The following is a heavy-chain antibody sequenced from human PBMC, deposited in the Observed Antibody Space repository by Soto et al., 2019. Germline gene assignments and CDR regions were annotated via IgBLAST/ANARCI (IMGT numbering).Heavy chain of an antibody. CDR1: GATFSSYW. D-gene: IGHD3-9*01. CDR3: ARAETYYDILTGYLESLDAFDI. Sequence: PGGSLRLSCAASGATFSSYWMHWVRQAPGKGLVWVSRINSDGSSTSYADSVKGRFTISRDNAKNTLYLQMNSLRAEDTAVYYCARAETYYDILTGYLESLDAFDIWGQGTMVTVS. J-gene: IGHJ3*02. CDR2: INSDGSST. V-gene: IGHV3-74*01.